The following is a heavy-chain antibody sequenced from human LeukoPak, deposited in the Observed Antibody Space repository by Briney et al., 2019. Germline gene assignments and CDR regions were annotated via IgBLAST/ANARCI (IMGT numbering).Heavy chain of an antibody. V-gene: IGHV4-34*01. CDR1: GGSFSGYY. CDR3: ASTNYRKRGSSWYVDWIDP. J-gene: IGHJ5*02. Sequence: PSETLSLTCAVYGGSFSGYYWSWIRQPPGKGLEWIGEINHSGSTNYNPSLKSRVTISVDTSRNQFSLKLSSVTAADTAVYYCASTNYRKRGSSWYVDWIDPWGQGTLVTVSS. CDR2: INHSGST. D-gene: IGHD6-13*01.